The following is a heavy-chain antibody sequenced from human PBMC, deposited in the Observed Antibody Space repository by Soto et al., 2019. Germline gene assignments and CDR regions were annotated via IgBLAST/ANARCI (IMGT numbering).Heavy chain of an antibody. D-gene: IGHD3-22*01. CDR1: GGSFSGYY. CDR2: INHSGST. J-gene: IGHJ6*02. V-gene: IGHV4-34*01. CDR3: ARSVLGSSGYYYFYYYGMDV. Sequence: SETLSLTCAVYGGSFSGYYWSWIRQPPGKGLEWIGEINHSGSTNYNPSLKSRVTISVDTSKNQFSLKLSSVTAADTAVYYCARSVLGSSGYYYFYYYGMDVWGQGTTVTVSS.